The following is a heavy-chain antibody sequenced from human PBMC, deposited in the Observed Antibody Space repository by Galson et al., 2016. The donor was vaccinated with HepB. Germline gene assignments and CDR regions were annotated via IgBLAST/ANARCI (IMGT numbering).Heavy chain of an antibody. J-gene: IGHJ4*02. Sequence: SLRLSCAASGFSFTSHWMHWVRQAPGKGPVWVSHINSDGRTTRYTDSVKGRFTISRDIAKNTLYLQMNTLRAEDTAVYYCARGVYGDHGWFDYWGQGTLVTVSS. CDR3: ARGVYGDHGWFDY. CDR1: GFSFTSHW. D-gene: IGHD4-17*01. V-gene: IGHV3-74*01. CDR2: INSDGRTT.